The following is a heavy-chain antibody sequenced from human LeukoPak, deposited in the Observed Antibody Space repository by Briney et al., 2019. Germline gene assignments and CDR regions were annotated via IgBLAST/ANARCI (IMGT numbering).Heavy chain of an antibody. D-gene: IGHD2-21*02. CDR3: ATETTIDDY. CDR2: ISGSGGST. V-gene: IGHV3-23*01. CDR1: GFTLSSNS. J-gene: IGHJ4*02. Sequence: PGGSLRLSCAPSGFTLSSNSMSWVSPASGEGLEWVSSISGSGGSTYYADSVKGPFTISRDKSKNTLYMQMNSLRAEDTAVYYCATETTIDDYWGQGTLVTVSS.